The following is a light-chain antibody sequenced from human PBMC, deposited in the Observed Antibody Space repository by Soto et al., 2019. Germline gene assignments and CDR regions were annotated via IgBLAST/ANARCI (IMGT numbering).Light chain of an antibody. V-gene: IGKV3-15*01. CDR2: GAS. CDR1: QSVSSTY. J-gene: IGKJ4*01. CDR3: QQYNNWPPT. Sequence: EIVLTQSPGTLSLSPGERATLSCRASQSVSSTYLAWYQQKFGQAPRLLIYGASTRATGIPARFSGSGSGTEFTLTISSLQSEDFAVYYCQQYNNWPPTFCGGTKVDIK.